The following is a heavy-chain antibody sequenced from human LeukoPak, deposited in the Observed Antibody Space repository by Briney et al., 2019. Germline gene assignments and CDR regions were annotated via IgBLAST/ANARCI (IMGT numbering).Heavy chain of an antibody. CDR1: GFTFSSYS. J-gene: IGHJ4*02. V-gene: IGHV3-21*01. CDR2: ISSSSSYI. D-gene: IGHD3-10*01. Sequence: GGSQRLSCAASGFTFSSYSMNWVRQAPGKGLEWVSSISSSSSYIYYADSVKGRFTISRDNAKNSLYLQMNSLRAEDTAVYYCARDLTPMGFGELWVYWGQGTLVTVSS. CDR3: ARDLTPMGFGELWVY.